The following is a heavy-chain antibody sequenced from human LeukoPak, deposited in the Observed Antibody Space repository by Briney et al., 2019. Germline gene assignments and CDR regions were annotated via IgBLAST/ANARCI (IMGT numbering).Heavy chain of an antibody. J-gene: IGHJ4*02. CDR2: IYYSGST. CDR3: ASSERGWYRFDY. V-gene: IGHV4-59*01. Sequence: SETLSLTCTVSGGSISSFYWSWMRQPPGKGLEWIGYIYYSGSTNYNPSLRSRVTISVDTSKNRFSLNLSSVTAADTAVYYCASSERGWYRFDYWGQGTLVTVSP. CDR1: GGSISSFY. D-gene: IGHD6-19*01.